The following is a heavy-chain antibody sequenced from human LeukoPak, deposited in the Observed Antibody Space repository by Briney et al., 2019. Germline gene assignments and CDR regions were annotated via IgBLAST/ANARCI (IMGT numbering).Heavy chain of an antibody. Sequence: GGSLRLSCAAYGFTFSSYGMHWVRQAPGKGLEWVAFIRYDGSNKYYADSVKGRFTISRDNSKNTLYLQMNSLRAEDTAVYYCARCHSYYYYYMDVWGKGTTVTVSS. D-gene: IGHD2-2*01. CDR3: ARCHSYYYYYMDV. CDR1: GFTFSSYG. CDR2: IRYDGSNK. J-gene: IGHJ6*03. V-gene: IGHV3-30*02.